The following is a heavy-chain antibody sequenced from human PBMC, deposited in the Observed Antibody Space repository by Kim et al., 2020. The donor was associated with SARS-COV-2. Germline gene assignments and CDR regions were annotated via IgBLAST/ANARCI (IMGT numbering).Heavy chain of an antibody. V-gene: IGHV3-33*01. Sequence: ADSQKGRFTIARDNSKNTLYLQMNGLRAEDTAVYYCARSLRYFDWLVPDYWGQGTLVTVSS. CDR3: ARSLRYFDWLVPDY. D-gene: IGHD3-9*01. J-gene: IGHJ4*02.